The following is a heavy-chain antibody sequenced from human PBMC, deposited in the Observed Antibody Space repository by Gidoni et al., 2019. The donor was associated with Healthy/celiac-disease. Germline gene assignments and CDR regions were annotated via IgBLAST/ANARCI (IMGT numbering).Heavy chain of an antibody. V-gene: IGHV3-64*01. J-gene: IGHJ4*02. CDR1: GFTFSSYA. D-gene: IGHD3-10*01. CDR2: ISSNGGST. Sequence: EVQLVESGGGLVQPGGSLRLSCAASGFTFSSYAMHWARQAPGKGLEYVSAISSNGGSTYYANSVKGRFTISRDNSKNTLYLQMGSLRAEDRAVYYCARRLGASGGLDYWGQGTLVTVSS. CDR3: ARRLGASGGLDY.